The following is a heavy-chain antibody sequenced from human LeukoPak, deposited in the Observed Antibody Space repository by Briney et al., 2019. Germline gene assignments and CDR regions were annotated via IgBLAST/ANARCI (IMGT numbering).Heavy chain of an antibody. CDR1: GGSISSYY. V-gene: IGHV4-59*01. D-gene: IGHD5-18*01. CDR3: ARASKVDSYGYYFDY. J-gene: IGHJ4*02. Sequence: SETLSLTCTVSGGSISSYYWSWIRQPPGKGLEWIGYIYYSGSTNYNPSLKSRVAISADTSKDQFSLKLSSVTAADTAVYYCARASKVDSYGYYFDYWGQGILVTVSS. CDR2: IYYSGST.